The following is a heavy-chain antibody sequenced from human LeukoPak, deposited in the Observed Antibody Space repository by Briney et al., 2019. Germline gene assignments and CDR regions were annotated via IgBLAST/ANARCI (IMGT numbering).Heavy chain of an antibody. V-gene: IGHV3-23*01. CDR3: AKVSRITMIVVVNPLDY. CDR1: GFTFSSYA. Sequence: GGSLRLSCAASGFTFSSYAMSWVRQAPGKGLEWVSAISGSGGSTYYADFVKGRFTISRDNSKNTLYLQMNSLRAEDTAVYYCAKVSRITMIVVVNPLDYWGQGTLVTVSS. J-gene: IGHJ4*02. D-gene: IGHD3-22*01. CDR2: ISGSGGST.